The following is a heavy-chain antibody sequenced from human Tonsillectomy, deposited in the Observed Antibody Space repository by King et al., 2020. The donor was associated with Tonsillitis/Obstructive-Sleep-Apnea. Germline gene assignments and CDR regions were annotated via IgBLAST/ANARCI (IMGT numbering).Heavy chain of an antibody. CDR2: IYYSGST. V-gene: IGHV4-39*01. J-gene: IGHJ3*02. Sequence: PLQESGPGLVKPSETLSLTCTVSGGSISSSSYYWGWIRQPPGKGLEWIGSIYYSGSTYYNPSLKSRVTISVDTSKNQFSLKLSSVTAADTAVYYCARAYTPYCSSPSCYTRAFDIWGQGTMVTVSS. D-gene: IGHD2-2*02. CDR3: ARAYTPYCSSPSCYTRAFDI. CDR1: GGSISSSSYY.